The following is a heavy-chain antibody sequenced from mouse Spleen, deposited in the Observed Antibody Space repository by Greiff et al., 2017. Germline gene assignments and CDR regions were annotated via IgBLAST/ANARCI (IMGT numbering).Heavy chain of an antibody. J-gene: IGHJ4*01. D-gene: IGHD1-1*01. CDR2: IDPSDSYT. Sequence: QVQLQQPGAELVMPGASVKLSCKASGYTFTSYWMHWVKQRPGQGLEWIGEIDPSDSYTNYNQKFKGKATLTVDKSSSTAYMQLSSLTSEDSAVYYCARRYYDGSYHLYYAMDYWGQGTSVTVSS. V-gene: IGHV1-69*01. CDR1: GYTFTSYW. CDR3: ARRYYDGSYHLYYAMDY.